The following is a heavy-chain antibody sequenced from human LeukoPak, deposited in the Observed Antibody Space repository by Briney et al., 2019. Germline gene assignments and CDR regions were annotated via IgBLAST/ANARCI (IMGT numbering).Heavy chain of an antibody. CDR2: ISSSRSYI. CDR3: ARDHGGGPSAFDI. Sequence: GGSLRLSCAASGSTFSSYSMNWVRQAPGKGLEWVSYISSSRSYIYYADSAKRRFTISRHNAKHSLYPQMNTLRAEDTAVYYCARDHGGGPSAFDIWGQGTMVTVSS. V-gene: IGHV3-21*01. CDR1: GSTFSSYS. D-gene: IGHD3-10*01. J-gene: IGHJ3*02.